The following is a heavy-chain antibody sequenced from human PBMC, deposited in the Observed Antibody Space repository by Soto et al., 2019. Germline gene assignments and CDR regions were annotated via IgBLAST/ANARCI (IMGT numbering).Heavy chain of an antibody. CDR3: AQRTHEYGMYV. V-gene: IGHV2-5*01. CDR1: GFSLSTRGMG. J-gene: IGHJ6*02. Sequence: SVPTLVNPTETLTLTCTFSGFSLSTRGMGVAWIRQPPGRALEWLALIYWNDDPRYSPSLKSRLTITKDTTKNQVVLTMTNMDPVDTATYCCAQRTHEYGMYVWGQGTMGTVSS. CDR2: IYWNDDP.